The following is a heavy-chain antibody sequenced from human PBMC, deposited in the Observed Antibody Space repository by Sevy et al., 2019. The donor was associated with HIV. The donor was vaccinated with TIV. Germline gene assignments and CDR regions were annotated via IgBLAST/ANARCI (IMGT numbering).Heavy chain of an antibody. V-gene: IGHV5-51*01. J-gene: IGHJ3*01. D-gene: IGHD3-22*01. Sequence: GESLKISCKGSGYSFTSQWIGWVRQMPGKGLEWMGIIYPDEADIRYSPSFQGQVTISAAKSISTAYLQWSSLKASDTAMYYCARHRSSGYYDDAFDLWGQGTMVTVSS. CDR2: IYPDEADI. CDR3: ARHRSSGYYDDAFDL. CDR1: GYSFTSQW.